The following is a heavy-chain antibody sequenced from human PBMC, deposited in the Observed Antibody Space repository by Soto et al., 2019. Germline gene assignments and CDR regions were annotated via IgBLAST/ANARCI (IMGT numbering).Heavy chain of an antibody. J-gene: IGHJ4*02. D-gene: IGHD5-18*01. V-gene: IGHV4-34*01. CDR1: GGSFSGYY. CDR2: INHSGST. Sequence: SETLSLTCAVYGGSFSGYYWSWIRQPPGKGLEWIGEINHSGSTNYNPSLKSRVTISVDTSKNQFSLKLSSVTAADTTVYYCASGYVDTAMSYWGQGTLVTVSS. CDR3: ASGYVDTAMSY.